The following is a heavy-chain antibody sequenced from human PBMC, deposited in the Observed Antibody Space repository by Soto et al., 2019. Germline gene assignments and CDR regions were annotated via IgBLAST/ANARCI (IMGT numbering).Heavy chain of an antibody. CDR2: IIPIFGTA. J-gene: IGHJ4*02. CDR1: GGTFSSYA. Sequence: ASVKVSCKASGGTFSSYAISWVRQAPGQGLEWMGGIIPIFGTANYAQKFQGRVTITADESTSTAYMELSSLRSEDTAVYYCARAPGIAVAGTSLFDYWGQGTLVTVSS. V-gene: IGHV1-69*13. D-gene: IGHD6-19*01. CDR3: ARAPGIAVAGTSLFDY.